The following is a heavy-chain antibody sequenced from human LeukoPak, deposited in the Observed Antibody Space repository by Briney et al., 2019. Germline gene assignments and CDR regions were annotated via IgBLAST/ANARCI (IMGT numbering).Heavy chain of an antibody. J-gene: IGHJ3*02. V-gene: IGHV3-23*01. CDR1: GFTFSSYA. CDR3: ARGGSYLSAFDI. D-gene: IGHD1-26*01. CDR2: ISGSDGST. Sequence: GGSLRLSCAASGFTFSSYAMSWVRQAPGKGLEWVSGISGSDGSTNYADSVKGRFTISRENSKNTLYLQMNSLRGEDTAVYYCARGGSYLSAFDIWGQGTMVTVSS.